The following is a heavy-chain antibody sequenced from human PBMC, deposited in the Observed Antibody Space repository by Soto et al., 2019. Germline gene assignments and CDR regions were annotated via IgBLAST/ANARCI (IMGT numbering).Heavy chain of an antibody. J-gene: IGHJ4*02. V-gene: IGHV3-33*01. Sequence: QVQLVESGGGVVQPGRSLRLSCAASGFTFSSYGMHWVRQAPGKGLEWVAVIWYDGSNKYYADSVKGRFTISRDNSKNTLYLQMNSRRAEDTAVYYCASGDYYFDYWGQGTLVTVSS. D-gene: IGHD3-10*01. CDR3: ASGDYYFDY. CDR2: IWYDGSNK. CDR1: GFTFSSYG.